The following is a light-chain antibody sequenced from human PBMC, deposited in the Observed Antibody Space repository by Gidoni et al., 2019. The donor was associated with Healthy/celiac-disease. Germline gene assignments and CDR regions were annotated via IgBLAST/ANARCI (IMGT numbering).Light chain of an antibody. Sequence: QSALTPPASVSGSPGQSITIACTGTSSDVCGYNYVSWYQQHPGKAPKLMIYDVSNRPSGVSNRFSGSKSGNTASLTISGLQAEDEADYYCSSYTSSSTLDVFGTGTKVTVL. J-gene: IGLJ1*01. CDR3: SSYTSSSTLDV. V-gene: IGLV2-14*01. CDR2: DVS. CDR1: SSDVCGYNY.